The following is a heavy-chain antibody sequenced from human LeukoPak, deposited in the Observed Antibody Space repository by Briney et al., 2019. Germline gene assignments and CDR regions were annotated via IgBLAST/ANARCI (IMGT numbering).Heavy chain of an antibody. CDR1: GYTFTGYY. D-gene: IGHD5/OR15-5a*01. J-gene: IGHJ6*02. Sequence: ASVKVSCKASGYTFTGYYIHWMRQAPGQEPEWMGWINANSGGTKYAQKLQGRVTVTRDTSISTAYMELSSLRSDDTAVYHCAREGVDIVSRKDYYAMDVWGQGTTVTVSS. CDR2: INANSGGT. CDR3: AREGVDIVSRKDYYAMDV. V-gene: IGHV1-2*02.